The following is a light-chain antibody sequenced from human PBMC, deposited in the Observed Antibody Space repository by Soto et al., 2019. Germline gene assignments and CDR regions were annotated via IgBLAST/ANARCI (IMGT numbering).Light chain of an antibody. J-gene: IGLJ2*01. V-gene: IGLV1-51*02. CDR3: VTGDSSLRAVV. CDR2: KNN. Sequence: QSVLTQPPSVSAAPGQKVTISCSGSSSNIGNNYVSWYQQLPGTAPKLLIYKNNNRPSGIPDRFSGSKSSTSATLGITGLLTGDEADYYCVTGDSSLRAVVFGRGTKLTAL. CDR1: SSNIGNNY.